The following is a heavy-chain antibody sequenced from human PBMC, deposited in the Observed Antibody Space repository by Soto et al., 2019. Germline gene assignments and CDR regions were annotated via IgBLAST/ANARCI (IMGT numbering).Heavy chain of an antibody. D-gene: IGHD3-10*01. CDR2: IRHDGSDK. J-gene: IGHJ3*02. CDR3: ARPILSYERAYAFDI. V-gene: IGHV3-7*01. Sequence: GGSLRLSCTASRFTFSVYWMSWVRQAPGKGLEWVANIRHDGSDKFYVDSVKGRFTVSRDNAKNSLYLQMNSLRAEDTAVYYCARPILSYERAYAFDIWGQGTMVTVSS. CDR1: RFTFSVYW.